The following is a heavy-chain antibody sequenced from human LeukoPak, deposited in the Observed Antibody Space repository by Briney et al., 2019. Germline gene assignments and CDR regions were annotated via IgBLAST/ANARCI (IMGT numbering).Heavy chain of an antibody. CDR1: GGTFSSYA. V-gene: IGHV1-69*01. CDR3: ARGIVVVPPSPYYFDY. CDR2: IIPIFGTA. J-gene: IGHJ4*02. D-gene: IGHD2-2*01. Sequence: VASVKVSCKASGGTFSSYAISWVRQAPGQGLEWMGGIIPIFGTANYAQKFQGRVTITADESTSTAYMELSSLRSEDTAVYYCARGIVVVPPSPYYFDYWGQGTLVTVSS.